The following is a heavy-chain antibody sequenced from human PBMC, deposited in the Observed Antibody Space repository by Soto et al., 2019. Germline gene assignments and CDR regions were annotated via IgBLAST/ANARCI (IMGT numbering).Heavy chain of an antibody. V-gene: IGHV4-31*03. J-gene: IGHJ4*02. D-gene: IGHD6-6*01. CDR2: TYYRGST. Sequence: PSETLSLTCNVSGGSISSGGNFWTWIRQRPGKGLEWIGYTYYRGSTYYNPSLKSRVTISVETSQNQFSLKMTSVTAADTAVYYCAAGSIPSRLVSWGQGTLVTVSS. CDR3: AAGSIPSRLVS. CDR1: GGSISSGGNF.